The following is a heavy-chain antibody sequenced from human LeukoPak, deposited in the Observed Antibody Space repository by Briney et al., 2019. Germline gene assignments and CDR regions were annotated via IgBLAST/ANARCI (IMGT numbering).Heavy chain of an antibody. V-gene: IGHV1-2*02. CDR1: GYTFTGYY. Sequence: GASVKVSCKASGYTFTGYYMHWVRQAPGQGLEWMGWINPNSGGTNYAQKFQGRVTMTRDTSISTAYMELSRLRSDDTAVYYCARDYYDQVYDAFDIWGQGTMVTVSS. D-gene: IGHD3-3*01. CDR3: ARDYYDQVYDAFDI. CDR2: INPNSGGT. J-gene: IGHJ3*02.